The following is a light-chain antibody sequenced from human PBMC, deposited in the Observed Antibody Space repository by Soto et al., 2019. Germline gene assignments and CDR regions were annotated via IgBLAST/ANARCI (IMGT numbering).Light chain of an antibody. J-gene: IGKJ1*01. V-gene: IGKV3-20*01. CDR2: AAS. CDR1: QSVSSTY. CDR3: QQYGSARWT. Sequence: EIVLTQSPDTLSLFPGERATLSCRASQSVSSTYLAWYQQKPGQAPRTLISAASSRATGTPDRFSGSGSGTDFTLTISRLEPEDFAVYYCQQYGSARWTFGQGTKVEIK.